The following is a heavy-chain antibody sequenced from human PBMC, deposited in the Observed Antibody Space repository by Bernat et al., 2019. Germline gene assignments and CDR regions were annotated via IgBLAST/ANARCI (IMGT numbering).Heavy chain of an antibody. J-gene: IGHJ4*02. CDR2: ISTYNGNT. V-gene: IGHV1-18*04. D-gene: IGHD2-2*01. Sequence: QVQLVQSGAEVKKPGASVKVSCKASGYTFTNYDISWVRQAPGQGLEWMGWISTYNGNTMSAQKFQARVTRTTDTSTSTAYMEVGSLRSDDTAVYYCGRWRGDQPRYWGQGTLVSVSS. CDR3: GRWRGDQPRY. CDR1: GYTFTNYD.